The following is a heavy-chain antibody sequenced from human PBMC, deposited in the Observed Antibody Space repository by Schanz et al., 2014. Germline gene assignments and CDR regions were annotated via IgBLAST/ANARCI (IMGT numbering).Heavy chain of an antibody. J-gene: IGHJ4*02. CDR2: TSHDGSFT. CDR3: ATENWWTVEK. V-gene: IGHV3-74*02. CDR1: GFTFSDSW. Sequence: QLVESGGGLVQPGGSLRLSCAASGFTFSDSWMHWVRQAPGKGLVWVSRTSHDGSFTTFADSVKGRFTISRDNAKKSLDLHMNSLTAEDTAVYYCATENWWTVEKWGQGTLVTVSS. D-gene: IGHD2-15*01.